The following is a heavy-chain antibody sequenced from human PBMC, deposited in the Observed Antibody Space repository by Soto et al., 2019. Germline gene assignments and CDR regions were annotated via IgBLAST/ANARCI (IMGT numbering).Heavy chain of an antibody. CDR3: ARESYCSRGSCYSTGLDY. D-gene: IGHD2-15*01. Sequence: PGGSLRLSCTASGFTFSDYYMSWIRQAPGKGLEWISYISGRSTYTNYADSLKGRFTISRDNAKNSLYLQMNSLRAEDTAVYYCARESYCSRGSCYSTGLDYWGQGTLVTIS. V-gene: IGHV3-11*06. J-gene: IGHJ4*02. CDR1: GFTFSDYY. CDR2: ISGRSTYT.